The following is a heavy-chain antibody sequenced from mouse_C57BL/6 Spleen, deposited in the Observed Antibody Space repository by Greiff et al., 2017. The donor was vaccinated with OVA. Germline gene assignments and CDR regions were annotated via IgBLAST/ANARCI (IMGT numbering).Heavy chain of an antibody. J-gene: IGHJ2*01. CDR2: IDPSDSYT. V-gene: IGHV1-50*01. D-gene: IGHD2-5*01. CDR3: ASYYSNSYFDY. CDR1: GYTFTSYW. Sequence: VQLQQPGAELVKPGASVKLSCKASGYTFTSYWMQWVKQRPGQGLEWIGEIDPSDSYTNYNQKFKGKATLTVDTSSSTAYMQLSSLTPEDSAVYYCASYYSNSYFDYWGQGTTLTVSS.